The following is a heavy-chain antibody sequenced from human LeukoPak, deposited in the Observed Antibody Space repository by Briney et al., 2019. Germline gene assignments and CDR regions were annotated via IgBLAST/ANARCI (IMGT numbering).Heavy chain of an antibody. CDR3: ARGQLWLDY. CDR2: IYYSGST. V-gene: IGHV4-30-4*01. Sequence: SETLSLTCTVSGGSIRSGDYYWRWIRQPPGKGLEWIGYIYYSGSTYYNPSLKSRVTISVDTSKNQFSLKLSSVTAADTAVYYCARGQLWLDYWGQGTLVTVSS. J-gene: IGHJ4*02. CDR1: GGSIRSGDYY. D-gene: IGHD5-18*01.